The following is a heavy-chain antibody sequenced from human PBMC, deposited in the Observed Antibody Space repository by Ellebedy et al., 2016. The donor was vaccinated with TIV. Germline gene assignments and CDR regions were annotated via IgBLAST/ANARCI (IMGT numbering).Heavy chain of an antibody. V-gene: IGHV3-66*01. CDR1: GFTVATNH. CDR3: AREPVPTWAFDY. J-gene: IGHJ4*02. Sequence: PGGSLRLSCAVSGFTVATNHMNRVRQAPGKGLEWVSDIYSDGSTYYHDSVKGRFTISRDNSKNTLYLQMNSLTVEDTAVYFCAREPVPTWAFDYWGQGTLVTVSS. CDR2: IYSDGST. D-gene: IGHD4-11*01.